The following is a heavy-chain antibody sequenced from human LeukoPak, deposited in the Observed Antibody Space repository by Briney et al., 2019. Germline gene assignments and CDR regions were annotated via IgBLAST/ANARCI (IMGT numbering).Heavy chain of an antibody. CDR2: IKQDGSEK. D-gene: IGHD6-25*01. CDR1: GFSFNNYR. J-gene: IGHJ4*02. CDR3: VRGPHIAATSY. V-gene: IGHV3-7*03. Sequence: GGSLRLSCVASGFSFNNYRMTWVRQAPGKGLEWVANIKQDGSEKQYVDSVKGQFAISRDNAKKSLYLQINTLRAEDTAVYYCVRGPHIAATSYWGQGTLVTVSS.